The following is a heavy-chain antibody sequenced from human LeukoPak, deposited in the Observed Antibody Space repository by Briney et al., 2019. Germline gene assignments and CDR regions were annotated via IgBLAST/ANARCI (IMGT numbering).Heavy chain of an antibody. CDR1: GFTFRNYE. D-gene: IGHD6-19*01. CDR3: ARDRGRIAVYYFDY. Sequence: PGGSLRLSCAASGFTFRNYEMNWVRQAPGKGLEWVSYISSSGTSIYYADSVKGRFTISRDNSKNTLYLQMNSLRTEDTAVYYCARDRGRIAVYYFDYWGQGTLVTVSS. CDR2: ISSSGTSI. V-gene: IGHV3-48*03. J-gene: IGHJ4*02.